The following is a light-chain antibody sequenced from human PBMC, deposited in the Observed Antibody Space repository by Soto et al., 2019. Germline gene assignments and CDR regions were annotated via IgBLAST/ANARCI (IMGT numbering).Light chain of an antibody. J-gene: IGKJ4*01. CDR3: QQYKNWPLT. V-gene: IGKV3-15*01. Sequence: EIIVTQSPATLSVSPEESATLSCRASQNIGISLAWYQQKPGQAPRLLISDASTRATGIPARFSGSGSGTEFTLTISSLQSEDFAIYYCQQYKNWPLTFGRGTTVEIK. CDR1: QNIGIS. CDR2: DAS.